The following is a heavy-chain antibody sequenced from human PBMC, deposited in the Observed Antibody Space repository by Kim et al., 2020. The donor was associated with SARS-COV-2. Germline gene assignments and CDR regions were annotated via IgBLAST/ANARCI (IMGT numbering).Heavy chain of an antibody. V-gene: IGHV4-39*01. J-gene: IGHJ6*02. CDR1: GGSISSSSYY. CDR3: ARHIVATQYYYYYGMDV. CDR2: IYYSGRT. Sequence: SETLSLTCTVSGGSISSSSYYWGWIRQLPGKGLEWIGSIYYSGRTYYNPSLKSPVTISVATSKNQFSLKLSSVTAADTSVYYCARHIVATQYYYYYGMDVWGQGTTVTVSS. D-gene: IGHD5-12*01.